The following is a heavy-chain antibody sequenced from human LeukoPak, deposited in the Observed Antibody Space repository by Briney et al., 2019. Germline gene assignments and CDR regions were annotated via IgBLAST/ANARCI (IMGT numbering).Heavy chain of an antibody. CDR1: GFTFSSYG. CDR3: AKDHYYDSSGYLPH. D-gene: IGHD3-22*01. CDR2: IRYDGSNK. V-gene: IGHV3-30*02. J-gene: IGHJ4*02. Sequence: PGGSLRLSCAASGFTFSSYGMHWVRQAPGKGLEWVAFIRYDGSNKYYADSVKGRFTISRDNSKNTLYLQMNSLRAEDTAVYYCAKDHYYDSSGYLPHWGQGTLVTVSS.